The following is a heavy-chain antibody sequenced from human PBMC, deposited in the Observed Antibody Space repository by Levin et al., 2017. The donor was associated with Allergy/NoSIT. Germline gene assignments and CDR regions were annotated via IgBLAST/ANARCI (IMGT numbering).Heavy chain of an antibody. CDR3: VKDQEDDDKGKCDN. V-gene: IGHV3-23*01. CDR2: ITGSGGRT. CDR1: GFTFSNYA. Sequence: GESLKISCAASGFTFSNYAMSWVRQAPGKGLEWVTTITGSGGRTYYADSVKGRFTIARDNSKNTLYLQMNDLRVDDTAVYFCVKDQEDDDKGKCDNWGQGSLVTVSS. D-gene: IGHD1-1*01. J-gene: IGHJ4*02.